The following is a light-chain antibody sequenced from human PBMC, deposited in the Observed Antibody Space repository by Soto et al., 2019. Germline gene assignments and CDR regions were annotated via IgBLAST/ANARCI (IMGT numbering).Light chain of an antibody. J-gene: IGKJ1*01. CDR3: QQYSGSPWT. Sequence: EIVLTQSPGTLSLSPGERATLSCRASQSVSSSYLAWYQQKPGQAPRLLIYDASSRATGIPDRFSGSGSGTDFTLTINRLEPEDFAVYYCQQYSGSPWTFGQGTKVEIK. CDR1: QSVSSSY. CDR2: DAS. V-gene: IGKV3-20*01.